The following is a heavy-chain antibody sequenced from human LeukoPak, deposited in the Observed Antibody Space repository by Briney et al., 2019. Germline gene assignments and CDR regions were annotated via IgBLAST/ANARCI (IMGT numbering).Heavy chain of an antibody. CDR2: IRQDGSEK. V-gene: IGHV3-7*01. Sequence: GGSLRLSCAASGLTFSSHWMSWVRQAPGKGLEWVANIRQDGSEKYYVDSVKGRFTISRDNAKNSLYLQMNSLRAEDTAVYYCASLWYSSGWYGDYWGQGTLVTVSS. CDR3: ASLWYSSGWYGDY. CDR1: GLTFSSHW. J-gene: IGHJ4*02. D-gene: IGHD6-19*01.